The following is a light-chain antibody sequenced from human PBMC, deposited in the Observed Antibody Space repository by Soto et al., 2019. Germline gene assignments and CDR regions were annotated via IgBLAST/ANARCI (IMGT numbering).Light chain of an antibody. CDR1: QSISNF. CDR2: AAS. Sequence: DIQMTQSPSSLSASLGDRVTITCRASQSISNFLNWVQHKPGNAPKVLISAASTLQSGVPPRFSGSESGTDSTLTISSLQPEDSASYYCQQYYNSVLTLGGGTKVDIK. J-gene: IGKJ4*01. CDR3: QQYYNSVLT. V-gene: IGKV1-39*01.